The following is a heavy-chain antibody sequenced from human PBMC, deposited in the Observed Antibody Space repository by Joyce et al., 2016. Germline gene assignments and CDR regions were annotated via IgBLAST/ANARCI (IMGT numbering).Heavy chain of an antibody. CDR1: GYSFSDSY. V-gene: IGHV1-2*06. CDR2: NNPDTGDT. D-gene: IGHD2-2*01. Sequence: QVNLVQSGAEVKKPGASVKVSCKASGYSFSDSYIHWVRQAPGQGLQWMGRNNPDTGDTIYAQKFQGRVTLTRDTFISTVYMEVSRLRSDDAAVYFCARGPMPPYAFDVWGQGTLVTVST. J-gene: IGHJ3*01. CDR3: ARGPMPPYAFDV.